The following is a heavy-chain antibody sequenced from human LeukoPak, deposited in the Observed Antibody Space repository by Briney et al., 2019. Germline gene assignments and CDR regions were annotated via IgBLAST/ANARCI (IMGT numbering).Heavy chain of an antibody. CDR2: FSGSGGWT. CDR3: AKGSNYVAY. D-gene: IGHD3-10*01. Sequence: PGGSLRLSCAATGFTFSRNAMSWVRQAPGKGLEWVSGFSGSGGWTHNADSVKGRFTISRDNSKNTLYLQMNSLRAEDTAVYYCAKGSNYVAYWGQGTLVTVSS. J-gene: IGHJ4*02. V-gene: IGHV3-23*01. CDR1: GFTFSRNA.